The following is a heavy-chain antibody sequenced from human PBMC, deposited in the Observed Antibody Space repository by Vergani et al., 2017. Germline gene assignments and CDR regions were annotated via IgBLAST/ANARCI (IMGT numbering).Heavy chain of an antibody. J-gene: IGHJ6*04. V-gene: IGHV3-9*01. Sequence: EEKLVESGGGLVQPGRSLRLSCEASGFRFDEYAMHWVRRVPGKGLELVSGVSWNSETIRYADSVKGRFTISRDNAKSSLYLQMDSLRPEDTAHYYCAKGQQLVFFSVDVWGIGTSVTVTA. D-gene: IGHD6-13*01. CDR1: GFRFDEYA. CDR2: VSWNSETI. CDR3: AKGQQLVFFSVDV.